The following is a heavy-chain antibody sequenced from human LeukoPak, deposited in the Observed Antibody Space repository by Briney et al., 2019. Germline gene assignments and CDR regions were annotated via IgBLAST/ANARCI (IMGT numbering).Heavy chain of an antibody. CDR1: GGSISSYY. V-gene: IGHV4-59*01. Sequence: SETLSLTCTVSGGSISSYYWSWIRQPPGKGLEWIGYIYYSGSTNYNPSLTSRVTISVDTSKNQFSLKLSSVTAADTAVYYCTRETLIDDSSSSNWFDPWGQGTLVTVSS. J-gene: IGHJ5*02. CDR3: TRETLIDDSSSSNWFDP. D-gene: IGHD6-13*01. CDR2: IYYSGST.